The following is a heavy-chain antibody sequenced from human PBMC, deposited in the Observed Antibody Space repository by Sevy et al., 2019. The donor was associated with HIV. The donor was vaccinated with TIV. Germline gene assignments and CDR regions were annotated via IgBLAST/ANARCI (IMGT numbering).Heavy chain of an antibody. CDR1: GFSFSSYA. CDR2: ISGSGGST. J-gene: IGHJ4*02. D-gene: IGHD6-19*01. V-gene: IGHV3-23*01. Sequence: GGSLRLSCAASGFSFSSYAMSWVRQAPGKGLEWVSGISGSGGSTYYADSVKGRFTISRDNSKNTLYLQTNSQRAEDTALYYCAKDIDSSGYYYFDYWGQGTLVTVSS. CDR3: AKDIDSSGYYYFDY.